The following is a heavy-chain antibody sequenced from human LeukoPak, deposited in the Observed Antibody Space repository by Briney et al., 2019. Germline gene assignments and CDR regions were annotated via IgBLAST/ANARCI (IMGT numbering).Heavy chain of an antibody. J-gene: IGHJ4*02. CDR3: ARDQEAVAGRAFDY. Sequence: PGGSLRLSCVASGFTFENYAMHWVRQTPEKGLEWVSLISRYGDVTSYADSVKGRFTISRDNAKNSLYLQMNSLRAEDTAVYYCARDQEAVAGRAFDYWGQGTLVTVSS. CDR2: ISRYGDVT. CDR1: GFTFENYA. D-gene: IGHD6-19*01. V-gene: IGHV3-43*02.